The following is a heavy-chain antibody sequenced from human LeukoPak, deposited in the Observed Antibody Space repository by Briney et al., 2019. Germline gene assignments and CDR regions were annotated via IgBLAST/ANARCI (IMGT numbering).Heavy chain of an antibody. Sequence: GGSLRLSCAASGFTFSSYWTSWVRQAPGKGLEWVANIKQDGSEKYYVDSVKGRFTISRDNAKNSLYLQMNSLRAEDTAVYYCARGGAIFGVDFDYWGQGTLVTVSS. V-gene: IGHV3-7*01. D-gene: IGHD3-3*01. J-gene: IGHJ4*02. CDR2: IKQDGSEK. CDR1: GFTFSSYW. CDR3: ARGGAIFGVDFDY.